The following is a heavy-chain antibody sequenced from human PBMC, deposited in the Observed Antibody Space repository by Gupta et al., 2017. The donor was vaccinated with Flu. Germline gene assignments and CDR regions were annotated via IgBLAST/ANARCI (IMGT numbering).Heavy chain of an antibody. Sequence: QVQLVESGGGVVQPGRSLRLSCAASGFTFSSYGMYWVRQAPGKGLEWVAVISYDGSAKNYEDSVKGRFTISRDNSKNTLYLQMNSLRTEDTAVYYCVKERVRRSSGYGMDVWGQGTTVTVSS. CDR3: VKERVRRSSGYGMDV. CDR2: ISYDGSAK. CDR1: GFTFSSYG. J-gene: IGHJ6*02. D-gene: IGHD6-25*01. V-gene: IGHV3-30*18.